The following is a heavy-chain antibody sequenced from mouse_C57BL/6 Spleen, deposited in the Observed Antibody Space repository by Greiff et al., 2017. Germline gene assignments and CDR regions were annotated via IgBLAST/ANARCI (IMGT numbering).Heavy chain of an antibody. CDR1: GFTFSDYG. CDR2: ISSGSSTI. D-gene: IGHD2-3*01. V-gene: IGHV5-17*01. Sequence: EVMLVESGGGLVKPGGSLKLSCAASGFTFSDYGMHWVRQAPEKGLEWVAYISSGSSTIYYADTVKGRFTISRDNAKNTLFLQMTSLRSEDTAMYYCARTLYEAPLAYWGQGTLVTVSA. J-gene: IGHJ3*01. CDR3: ARTLYEAPLAY.